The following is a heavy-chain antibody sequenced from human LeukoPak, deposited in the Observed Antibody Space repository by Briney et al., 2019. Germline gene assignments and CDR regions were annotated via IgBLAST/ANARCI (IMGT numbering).Heavy chain of an antibody. CDR3: AKSYYDSSGYRGDFEN. V-gene: IGHV3-74*01. Sequence: GGSLRLSCAASGFTFSSYWMHWVRQAPGKGLVWVSRINSDGSSTSYADSVKGRFTISRDNSKNTLYLQMNSLRAEDMAVYYCAKSYYDSSGYRGDFENWGQGTLVTVSS. CDR2: INSDGSST. J-gene: IGHJ4*02. CDR1: GFTFSSYW. D-gene: IGHD3-22*01.